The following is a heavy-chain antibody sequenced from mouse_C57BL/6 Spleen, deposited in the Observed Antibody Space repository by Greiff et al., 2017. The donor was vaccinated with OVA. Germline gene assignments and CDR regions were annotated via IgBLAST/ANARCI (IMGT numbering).Heavy chain of an antibody. J-gene: IGHJ1*03. CDR1: GYTFTSYW. Sequence: QVQLQQPGAELVKPGASVKLSCKASGYTFTSYWMQWVKQRPGQGLEWIGEIDPSDSYTNYNQKFKGKATLTVDTSSSTAYMQLSSLTSEDSAVYYCARGRTGWYFDVWGTGTTVTVSS. CDR2: IDPSDSYT. CDR3: ARGRTGWYFDV. V-gene: IGHV1-50*01.